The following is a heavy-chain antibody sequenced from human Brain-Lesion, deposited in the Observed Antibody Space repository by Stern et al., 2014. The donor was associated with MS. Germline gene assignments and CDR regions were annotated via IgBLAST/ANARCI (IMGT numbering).Heavy chain of an antibody. CDR1: GYRFTSNW. Sequence: EVQLVESGAEAKKPGESLKISCKGSGYRFTSNWIGWVRQMPGKGLEWMGIIWPGDSDTRYSPSFQGQVTISADKSISTAYLQGSSLQASDTAMYYCARRGDSSSSGFDYWGQGTLVIVSS. J-gene: IGHJ4*02. CDR2: IWPGDSDT. CDR3: ARRGDSSSSGFDY. D-gene: IGHD6-6*01. V-gene: IGHV5-51*01.